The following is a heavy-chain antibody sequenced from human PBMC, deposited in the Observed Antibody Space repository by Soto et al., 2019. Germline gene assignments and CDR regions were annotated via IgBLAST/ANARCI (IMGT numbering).Heavy chain of an antibody. V-gene: IGHV3-23*01. CDR3: AKEASDDISIFGLLITASPFDV. D-gene: IGHD3-3*01. Sequence: GGSLRLSCAASGFPFSTYTMNWVRQAPGKGLEWVSGIGGSGDNTFYGDSVKGRFTISRDNSKNTVYLQINGLRAEDTAVYYCAKEASDDISIFGLLITASPFDVWGQGTTVTVSS. J-gene: IGHJ3*01. CDR2: IGGSGDNT. CDR1: GFPFSTYT.